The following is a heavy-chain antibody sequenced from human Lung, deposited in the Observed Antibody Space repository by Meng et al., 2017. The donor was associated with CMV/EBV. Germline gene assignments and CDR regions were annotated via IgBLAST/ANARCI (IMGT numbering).Heavy chain of an antibody. CDR1: GGSISSSSYY. CDR2: IYYSGST. V-gene: IGHV4-39*07. Sequence: SXTXSLXCTVSGGSISSSSYYWGWIRQPPGKGLEWIGSIYYSGSTYYNPSLKSRVTISLDTSKNQFSLKLTSVTAADTAVYYCARGWGAALDYWGQGPLVTVSS. CDR3: ARGWGAALDY. D-gene: IGHD1-26*01. J-gene: IGHJ4*02.